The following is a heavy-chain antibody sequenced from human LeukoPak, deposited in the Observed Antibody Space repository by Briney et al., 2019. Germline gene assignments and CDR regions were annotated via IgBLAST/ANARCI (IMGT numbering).Heavy chain of an antibody. CDR3: ARDSPSDYYDSSGYDY. V-gene: IGHV1-2*02. J-gene: IGHJ4*02. CDR2: INPKSGGT. CDR1: GYTFIGYY. D-gene: IGHD3-22*01. Sequence: ASVKVSCKASGYTFIGYYMHWVRQAPGQGLEWMGWINPKSGGTNYAQKFQGRVTMTRDTSISTAYMELSSLRSDDTAVYYCARDSPSDYYDSSGYDYWGQGTLVTVSS.